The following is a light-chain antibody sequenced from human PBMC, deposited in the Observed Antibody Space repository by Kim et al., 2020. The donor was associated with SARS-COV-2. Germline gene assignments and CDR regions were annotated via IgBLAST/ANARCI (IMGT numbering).Light chain of an antibody. CDR3: QQYYRYSS. Sequence: LSASVGDRVTITCRASQRIDTSLAWFQQRSGKAPKVLIYRASNLESGVRSRFSGSGSGTEFNLTISSLQPDDFATYYCQQYYRYSSFGQGTKLEI. J-gene: IGKJ2*01. CDR2: RAS. CDR1: QRIDTS. V-gene: IGKV1-5*03.